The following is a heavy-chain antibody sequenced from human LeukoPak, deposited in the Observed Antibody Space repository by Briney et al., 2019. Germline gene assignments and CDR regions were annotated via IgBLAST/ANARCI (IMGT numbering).Heavy chain of an antibody. J-gene: IGHJ4*02. V-gene: IGHV3-20*04. CDR3: ATTYYYDSSGYYGDY. CDR2: INWNGGST. D-gene: IGHD3-22*01. Sequence: RTGGSLRLXCAASGFTFDDYGMSWVRRAPGKGLEWVSGINWNGGSTGYADSVKGRFTISRDNAKNSLYLQMNSLRAEDTALYYCATTYYYDSSGYYGDYWGQGTLVTVSS. CDR1: GFTFDDYG.